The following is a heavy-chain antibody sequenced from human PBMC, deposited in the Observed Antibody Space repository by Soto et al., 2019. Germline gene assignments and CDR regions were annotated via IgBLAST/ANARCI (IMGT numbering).Heavy chain of an antibody. CDR3: ARDPEIYYSAGSYMGAVDY. D-gene: IGHD3-10*01. J-gene: IGHJ4*02. Sequence: QVQLVESGGGVVQPGRSLRLSCAASGFTFSSYGMHWVRQAPGKGLEWVAVIWYDGSNKYYADSVKGRFTISRDNSKKTLYLEMNSLRAEDTAVYYCARDPEIYYSAGSYMGAVDYWGQGTLVTVSS. V-gene: IGHV3-33*01. CDR2: IWYDGSNK. CDR1: GFTFSSYG.